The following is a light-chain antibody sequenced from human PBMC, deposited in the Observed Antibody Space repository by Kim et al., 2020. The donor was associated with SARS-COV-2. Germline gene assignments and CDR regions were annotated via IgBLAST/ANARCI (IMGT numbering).Light chain of an antibody. CDR1: QDISNY. Sequence: DIQMTQSPSSLSASVGDRVTITCRASQDISNYLAWYQQKPGKVPKLLIYAASTLQSGVPSRFSGGGSGTHFTLTISSLQPEDVATYYCQKYNRAPQTFGQGTKVDIK. J-gene: IGKJ1*01. V-gene: IGKV1-27*01. CDR3: QKYNRAPQT. CDR2: AAS.